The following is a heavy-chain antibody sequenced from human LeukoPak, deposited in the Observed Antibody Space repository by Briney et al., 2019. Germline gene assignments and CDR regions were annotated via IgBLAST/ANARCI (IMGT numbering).Heavy chain of an antibody. Sequence: KASETLSLTCAVYDATLIGYYWSWIRQPPEKGLEWIGEIDHSGNTRYNPSLKGRVTISIDTSKNQFSLKVNSVTAADTAVYHCKLVLYHSGRPGPWGQGTLVTVSS. J-gene: IGHJ5*02. D-gene: IGHD1-14*01. CDR2: IDHSGNT. V-gene: IGHV4-34*08. CDR3: KLVLYHSGRPGP. CDR1: DATLIGYY.